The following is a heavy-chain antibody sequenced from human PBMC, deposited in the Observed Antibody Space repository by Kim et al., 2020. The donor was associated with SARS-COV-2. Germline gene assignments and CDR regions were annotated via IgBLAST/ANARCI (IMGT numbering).Heavy chain of an antibody. V-gene: IGHV4-59*13. D-gene: IGHD2-2*01. CDR1: GGSISNYY. CDR2: IFYSGTT. J-gene: IGHJ4*02. Sequence: SETLSLTCIVSGGSISNYYWNWIRQSPGKELEWMGYIFYSGTTNYNPSLKSRVTISLDTSKNQFSLKLTSVTAADTAVYFCARGGTNQLAQVWGQGTLVT. CDR3: ARGGTNQLAQV.